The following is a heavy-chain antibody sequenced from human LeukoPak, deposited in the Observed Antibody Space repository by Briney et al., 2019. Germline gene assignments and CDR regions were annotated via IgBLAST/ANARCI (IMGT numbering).Heavy chain of an antibody. CDR3: ARDNYYYYYGMDV. V-gene: IGHV3-30-3*01. J-gene: IGHJ6*02. CDR2: ISYDGSNK. Sequence: GGSLRLSCAASGFTFSSYAMYWVRQAPGKGLEWVAVISYDGSNKYYADSVKGRFTISRDNSKNTLYLQMNSLRAEDTAVYYCARDNYYYYYGMDVWGQGTTVTVSS. CDR1: GFTFSSYA.